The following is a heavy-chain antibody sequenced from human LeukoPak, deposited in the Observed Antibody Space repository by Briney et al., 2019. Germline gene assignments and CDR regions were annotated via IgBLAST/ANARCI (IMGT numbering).Heavy chain of an antibody. V-gene: IGHV1-3*01. CDR2: INSGNGNT. Sequence: ASVKVSCKASGYTFTSYAMHWVRQAPGQRLEWMGWINSGNGNTKYSQKFQGRVTITRDTSASTAYMELSSLRSEDTAVYYCARATIFGVVIIPPDYWGQGTLVTVS. CDR3: ARATIFGVVIIPPDY. CDR1: GYTFTSYA. D-gene: IGHD3-3*01. J-gene: IGHJ4*02.